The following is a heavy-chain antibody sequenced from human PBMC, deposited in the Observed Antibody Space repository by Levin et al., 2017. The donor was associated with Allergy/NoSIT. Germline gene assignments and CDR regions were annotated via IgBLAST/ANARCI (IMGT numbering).Heavy chain of an antibody. V-gene: IGHV4-59*08. J-gene: IGHJ6*02. D-gene: IGHD2-15*01. CDR3: ARRCGSGDICYSGAHGMDV. CDR1: GASTSSYY. CDR2: IYNSGST. Sequence: SETLSLTCTVSGASTSSYYWSWIRQPPGKGLEWIGYIYNSGSTKYNPSLKSRVTISVDTSKNQFSLKLNSVTAADTAVYYCARRCGSGDICYSGAHGMDVWGQGTTVTVSS.